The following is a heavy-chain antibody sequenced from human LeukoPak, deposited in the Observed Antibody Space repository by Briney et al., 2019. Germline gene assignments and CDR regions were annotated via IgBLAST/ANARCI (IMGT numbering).Heavy chain of an antibody. J-gene: IGHJ6*03. CDR3: ARGRTGVVVVPAARYYMDV. D-gene: IGHD2-2*01. Sequence: SETLSLTCAVYGGSFSGYYWSWVRQPPGKGLEWIGEINHSGSTNYNPSLKRRVTISVETSKKQFSLKLSSVTAADTAVYYCARGRTGVVVVPAARYYMDVWGKGTTVTVSS. V-gene: IGHV4-34*01. CDR2: INHSGST. CDR1: GGSFSGYY.